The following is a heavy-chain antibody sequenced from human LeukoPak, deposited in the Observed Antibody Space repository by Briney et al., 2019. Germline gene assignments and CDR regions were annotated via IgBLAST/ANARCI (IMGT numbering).Heavy chain of an antibody. CDR3: ARVLAGRAVDY. V-gene: IGHV3-30-3*01. CDR1: GFTFSSNW. J-gene: IGHJ4*02. CDR2: ISYDGSNK. D-gene: IGHD6-6*01. Sequence: QPGGSLRLSCAASGFTFSSNWMHWVRQAPGKGLEWVAVISYDGSNKYYADSVKGRFTISRDNSKNTLYLQMNSLRAEDTAVYYCARVLAGRAVDYWGQGTLVTVSS.